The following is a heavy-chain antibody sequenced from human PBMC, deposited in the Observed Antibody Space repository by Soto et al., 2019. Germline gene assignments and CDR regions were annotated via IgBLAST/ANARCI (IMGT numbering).Heavy chain of an antibody. CDR2: IYSGGST. Sequence: GGSLRLSCAASGFTVSSNYMSWVRQAPGKGLEWVSVIYSGGSTYYADSVKGRFTISRDNSKNTLYLQMNSLRAEDTAVYYCARKSKQWLAHDAFDIWRQGTMVTVSS. V-gene: IGHV3-66*01. CDR3: ARKSKQWLAHDAFDI. D-gene: IGHD6-19*01. J-gene: IGHJ3*02. CDR1: GFTVSSNY.